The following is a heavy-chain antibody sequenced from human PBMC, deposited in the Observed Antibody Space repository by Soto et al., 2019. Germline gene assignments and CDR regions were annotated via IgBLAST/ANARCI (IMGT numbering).Heavy chain of an antibody. CDR2: IIPIFGTA. Sequence: GASVKVSCEASGGTFSSYAISWVRQAPGQGLEWMGGIIPIFGTANYAQKFQGRVTITADESTSTAYMELSSLRSEDTAVYYCARVPGSPNPEAFDIWGQGTMVTVSS. CDR1: GGTFSSYA. CDR3: ARVPGSPNPEAFDI. V-gene: IGHV1-69*13. D-gene: IGHD1-26*01. J-gene: IGHJ3*02.